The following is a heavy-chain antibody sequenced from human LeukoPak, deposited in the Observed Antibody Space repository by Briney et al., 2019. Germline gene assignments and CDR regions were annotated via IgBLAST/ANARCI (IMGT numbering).Heavy chain of an antibody. D-gene: IGHD2-2*01. CDR3: ARMSITRGTYH. V-gene: IGHV3-33*01. CDR1: GLPFNNYG. Sequence: GGSLRLSCIVSGLPFNNYGFHWFRRAPGKGLEWLAFIGHEGTYQHYADSVRGRFTISRDNAKNSLFLQMNSLRAEDTAVYYCARMSITRGTYHWGQGTLVTVSS. CDR2: IGHEGTYQ. J-gene: IGHJ5*02.